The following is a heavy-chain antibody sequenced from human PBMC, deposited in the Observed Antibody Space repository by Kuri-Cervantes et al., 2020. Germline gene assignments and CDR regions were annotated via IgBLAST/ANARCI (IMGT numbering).Heavy chain of an antibody. D-gene: IGHD6-19*01. CDR2: IKQDGSEK. CDR3: AKSSRTVAGPFDY. J-gene: IGHJ4*02. Sequence: GESLKISCAASGFTFSSYWMSWVRQAPGKGLEWVANIKQDGSEKYYVDSVKGRFTISRDNAKNSLYLQMNSLRAEDTALYYCAKSSRTVAGPFDYWGQGTLVTVSS. V-gene: IGHV3-7*03. CDR1: GFTFSSYW.